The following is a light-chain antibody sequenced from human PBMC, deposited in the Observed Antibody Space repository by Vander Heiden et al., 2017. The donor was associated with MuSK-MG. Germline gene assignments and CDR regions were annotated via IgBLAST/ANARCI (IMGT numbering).Light chain of an antibody. CDR3: QQFYSTPLT. V-gene: IGKV4-1*01. CDR2: WAS. CDR1: QSVLYSSNSKNY. J-gene: IGKJ1*01. Sequence: DLGMTQSPGSLAVSLGERATINCKSSQSVLYSSNSKNYLAWYQQKPGQPPKLLIYWASTRESGVPDRFSGSGSGTDFTLTISSLQAEDVAVYYCQQFYSTPLTFGQGTKVEIK.